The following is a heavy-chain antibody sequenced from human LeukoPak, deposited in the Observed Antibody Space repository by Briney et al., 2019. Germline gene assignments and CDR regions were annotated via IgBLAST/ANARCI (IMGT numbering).Heavy chain of an antibody. CDR2: ISSSSSTI. D-gene: IGHD1-26*01. Sequence: PGGSLRLSCAATGFTFSSYSMNWVRQAPGKGLEWVSYISSSSSTIYYADSVEGRFTISRDNAKNSLYLQMNSLRDDDTAVYYCAKAYSGSYPGFGYWGQGTLVTVSS. V-gene: IGHV3-48*02. CDR1: GFTFSSYS. J-gene: IGHJ4*02. CDR3: AKAYSGSYPGFGY.